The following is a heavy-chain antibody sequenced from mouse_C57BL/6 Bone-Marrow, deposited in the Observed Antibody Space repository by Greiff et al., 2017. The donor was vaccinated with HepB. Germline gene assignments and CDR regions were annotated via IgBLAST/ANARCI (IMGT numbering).Heavy chain of an antibody. J-gene: IGHJ4*01. CDR2: IRSKSNNYAT. V-gene: IGHV10-1*01. Sequence: DVMLVESGGGLVQPKGSLKLSCAASGFSFNTYAMNWVRQAPGKGLEWVARIRSKSNNYATYYADSVKDRFTISRDDSESMLYLQMNNLKTEDTAVYYCVRHDPVVARYYAMDYWGQGTSVTVSS. CDR1: GFSFNTYA. D-gene: IGHD1-1*01. CDR3: VRHDPVVARYYAMDY.